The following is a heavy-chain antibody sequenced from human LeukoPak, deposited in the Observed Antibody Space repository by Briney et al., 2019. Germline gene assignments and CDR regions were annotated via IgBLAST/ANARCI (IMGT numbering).Heavy chain of an antibody. CDR3: AKVLEYSTVTTGLSLDY. V-gene: IGHV3-23*01. Sequence: GGSPRLSCAASGFTFSSYAMSWVRQAPGKGLEWVSAISGSGGSTYYADSVKGRFTISRDNSKNTLYLQMNSLRAEDTAVYYCAKVLEYSTVTTGLSLDYWGQGTLVTVSS. J-gene: IGHJ4*02. D-gene: IGHD4-17*01. CDR2: ISGSGGST. CDR1: GFTFSSYA.